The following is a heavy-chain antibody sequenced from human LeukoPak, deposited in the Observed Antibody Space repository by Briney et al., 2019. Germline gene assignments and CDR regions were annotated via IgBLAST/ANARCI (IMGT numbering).Heavy chain of an antibody. CDR3: ARCGLGEEHDY. D-gene: IGHD3-10*01. CDR1: GYTFTNYG. Sequence: ASVKVSCKASGYTFTNYGISWVRQAPGQGLEWMGWISAYNGNTNYAQNLQGRVTMTTDTSTSTAYMELRSLISVDTAVYYCARCGLGEEHDYWGQGTLVTVSS. V-gene: IGHV1-18*01. J-gene: IGHJ4*02. CDR2: ISAYNGNT.